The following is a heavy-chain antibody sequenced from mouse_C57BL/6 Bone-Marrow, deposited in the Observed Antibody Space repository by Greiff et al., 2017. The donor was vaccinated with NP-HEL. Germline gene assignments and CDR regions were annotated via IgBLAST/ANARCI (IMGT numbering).Heavy chain of an antibody. CDR2: IYPGNSDT. V-gene: IGHV1-5*01. CDR1: GYTFTSYW. Sequence: EVQLQQSGTVLARPGASVKMSCKTSGYTFTSYWMHWVKQRPGQGLEWIGAIYPGNSDTSYNQKFKGKAKLTAVTSASTAYMELSSLTNEDSAVYYCTRSITTVVAGDGYFDVWGTGTTVTVSS. J-gene: IGHJ1*03. D-gene: IGHD1-1*01. CDR3: TRSITTVVAGDGYFDV.